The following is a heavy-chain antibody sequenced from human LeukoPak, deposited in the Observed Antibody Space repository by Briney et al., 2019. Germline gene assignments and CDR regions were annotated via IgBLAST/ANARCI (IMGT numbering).Heavy chain of an antibody. J-gene: IGHJ4*02. Sequence: GGSLRLSCTASGFTFSVYSMKWVRQAPGKALEWVSSIYSRSGNIYYAESVKGRFTISRDNAKNSLYLQMTSLRAEDTAVYYCARVGGAYCGGDCYAGIDYWGQGTLVTVSS. CDR2: IYSRSGNI. CDR3: ARVGGAYCGGDCYAGIDY. CDR1: GFTFSVYS. V-gene: IGHV3-21*01. D-gene: IGHD2-21*02.